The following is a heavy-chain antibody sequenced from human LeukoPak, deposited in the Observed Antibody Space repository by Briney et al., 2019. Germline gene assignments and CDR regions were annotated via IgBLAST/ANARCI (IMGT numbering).Heavy chain of an antibody. V-gene: IGHV3-30*03. CDR3: ARGYSGSLGDYMDV. J-gene: IGHJ6*03. D-gene: IGHD1-26*01. CDR2: ISDDGRRK. Sequence: GGSLRLSCAASGFSFISYGMHWVRQAPGKGLEWVGVISDDGRRKDYADSVKGRFTISRGNSKNTLYLQMNSLRAEDTAVYYCARGYSGSLGDYMDVWGKGTTVTVSS. CDR1: GFSFISYG.